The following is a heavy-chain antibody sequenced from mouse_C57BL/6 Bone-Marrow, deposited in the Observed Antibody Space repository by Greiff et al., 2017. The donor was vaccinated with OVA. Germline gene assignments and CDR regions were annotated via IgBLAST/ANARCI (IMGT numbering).Heavy chain of an antibody. D-gene: IGHD1-1*01. Sequence: EVKVEESGAELVRPGASVKLSCTASGFNIKDDYMHWVKQRPEQGLEWIGWIDPENGDTEYASKFQGKATITADTSSNTAYLQLSSLTSEDTAVYYCTAFITTVVAPSYWGQGTLVTVSA. CDR3: TAFITTVVAPSY. CDR2: IDPENGDT. CDR1: GFNIKDDY. V-gene: IGHV14-4*01. J-gene: IGHJ3*01.